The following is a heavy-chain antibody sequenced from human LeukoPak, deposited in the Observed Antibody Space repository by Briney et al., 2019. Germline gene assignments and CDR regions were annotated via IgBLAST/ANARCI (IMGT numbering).Heavy chain of an antibody. J-gene: IGHJ3*02. CDR2: IYHSGST. CDR1: GGSISSTNW. CDR3: ARRTDLGSYAPADAFDI. Sequence: PSGTLSLTCAVSGGSISSTNWWSWVRQPPGKGLEWIGEIYHSGSTNYNPSLRSRVTISVDKSKNQFSLKLSSVTAADTAVYYCARRTDLGSYAPADAFDIWGQGTMVTVSP. V-gene: IGHV4-4*02. D-gene: IGHD1-26*01.